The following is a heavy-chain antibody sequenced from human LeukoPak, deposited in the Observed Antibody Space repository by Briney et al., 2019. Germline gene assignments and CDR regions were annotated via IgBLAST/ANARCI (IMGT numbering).Heavy chain of an antibody. J-gene: IGHJ3*01. CDR1: GYTFTSYY. D-gene: IGHD3-10*01. CDR2: INPSGGST. V-gene: IGHV1-46*01. CDR3: AREDGSGSYRS. Sequence: VTVSCXASGYTFTSYYMHWVRQAPGQGLEWMGIINPSGGSTSYAQKFQGRVTMTRDTSTSTVYMELSSLRSEDTAVYYCAREDGSGSYRSWGQGTMVTVSS.